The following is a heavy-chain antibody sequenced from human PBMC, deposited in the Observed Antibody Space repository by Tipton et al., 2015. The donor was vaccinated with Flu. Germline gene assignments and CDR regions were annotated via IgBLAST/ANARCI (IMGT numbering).Heavy chain of an antibody. CDR3: ARVLAGHFGEGYFFDY. CDR1: GVSISSGGYY. J-gene: IGHJ4*02. D-gene: IGHD3-10*01. CDR2: MYYRGST. V-gene: IGHV4-31*03. Sequence: TLSLTCSVSGVSISSGGYYWSWIRHHPGKGLEWIGYMYYRGSTYYNPSLESRVAISLDTSMNQFSLRLNSMTAADTAIYYCARVLAGHFGEGYFFDYWGQGALVTVSS.